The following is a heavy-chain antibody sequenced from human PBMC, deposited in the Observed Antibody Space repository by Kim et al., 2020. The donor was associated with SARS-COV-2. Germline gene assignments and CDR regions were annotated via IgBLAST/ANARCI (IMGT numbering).Heavy chain of an antibody. Sequence: LSLTCAASGFTFSSYAMSWVRQAPGKGLEWVSAISGSGGSTYYADSVKGRFTISRDNSKNTLYLQMNSLRAEDTAVYYCAKVLGIVATYNFDYWGQGTLVTVSS. V-gene: IGHV3-23*01. J-gene: IGHJ4*02. CDR1: GFTFSSYA. D-gene: IGHD5-12*01. CDR2: ISGSGGST. CDR3: AKVLGIVATYNFDY.